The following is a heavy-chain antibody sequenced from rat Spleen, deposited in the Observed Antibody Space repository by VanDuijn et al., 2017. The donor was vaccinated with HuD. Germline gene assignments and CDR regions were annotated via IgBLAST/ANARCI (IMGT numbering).Heavy chain of an antibody. D-gene: IGHD1-1*01. CDR3: TTGDTVVSWFAY. J-gene: IGHJ3*01. Sequence: EVQLVESGGGLVQPGRSLKLSCSASGFTFSDYTMAWVRQAPKKGLEWVAAIVDDGSNTFYRDSVRDRFTISRDNPKSSLYLQMDSLRSEDTATYYCTTGDTVVSWFAYWGQGTLVTVSS. V-gene: IGHV5S10*01. CDR2: IVDDGSNT. CDR1: GFTFSDYT.